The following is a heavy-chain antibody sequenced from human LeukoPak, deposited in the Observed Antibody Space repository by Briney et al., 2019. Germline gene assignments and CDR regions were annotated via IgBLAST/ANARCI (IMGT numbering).Heavy chain of an antibody. V-gene: IGHV4-4*07. D-gene: IGHD6-13*01. CDR3: AMQIASAGTARFDL. J-gene: IGHJ4*02. CDR1: GGSISSYY. Sequence: PSETLSLTCTVSGGSISSYYWSWIRQPAGKGLEWIGRIYSTGSTNYNPSLKSRVTMSVDTSKNQFSLRLRSVTAADTAVYYCAMQIASAGTARFDLWGGGALDSVSS. CDR2: IYSTGST.